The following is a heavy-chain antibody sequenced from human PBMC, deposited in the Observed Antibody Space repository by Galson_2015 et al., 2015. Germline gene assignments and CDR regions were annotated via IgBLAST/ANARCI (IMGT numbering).Heavy chain of an antibody. CDR2: IYYSGST. CDR1: GGSISTYY. V-gene: IGHV4-59*01. CDR3: ARKVYYGSGTYLDY. D-gene: IGHD3-10*01. J-gene: IGHJ4*02. Sequence: ETLSLTCTVSGGSISTYYWSWIRQPPGQGLEWIGYIYYSGSTNYNPSLKSRVTISVDTSKNQFSLKLTSVTAADTAIYYCARKVYYGSGTYLDYWGQGTLVTVSS.